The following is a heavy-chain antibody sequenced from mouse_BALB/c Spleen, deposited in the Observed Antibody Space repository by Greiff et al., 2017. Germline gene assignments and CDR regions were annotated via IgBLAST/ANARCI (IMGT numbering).Heavy chain of an antibody. D-gene: IGHD1-1*01. Sequence: EVQGVESGGGLVKPGGSLKLSCAASGFTFSSYTMSWVRQTPEKRLEWVATISSGGSYTYYPDSVKGRFTISRDNAKNTLYLQMSSLKSEDTAMYYCTRITTVVGGAMDYWGQGTSVTVSS. CDR1: GFTFSSYT. V-gene: IGHV5-6-4*01. J-gene: IGHJ4*01. CDR3: TRITTVVGGAMDY. CDR2: ISSGGSYT.